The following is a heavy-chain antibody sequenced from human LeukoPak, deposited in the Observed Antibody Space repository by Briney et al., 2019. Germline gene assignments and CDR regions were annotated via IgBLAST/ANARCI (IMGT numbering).Heavy chain of an antibody. J-gene: IGHJ3*02. D-gene: IGHD3-22*01. CDR2: INHSGST. Sequence: SETLSLTCAVYGGSFSGYYWSWIRQPPGKGLEWIGEINHSGSTNYNPSLKSRVTISVDTSKNRFSLKLSSVTAADTAVYYCARRKMIVVVNDAFDIWGQGTMVTVSS. CDR1: GGSFSGYY. V-gene: IGHV4-34*01. CDR3: ARRKMIVVVNDAFDI.